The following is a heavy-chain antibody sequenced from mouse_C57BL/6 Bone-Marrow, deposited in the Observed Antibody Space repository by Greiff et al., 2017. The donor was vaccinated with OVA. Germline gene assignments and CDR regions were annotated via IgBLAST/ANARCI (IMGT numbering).Heavy chain of an antibody. CDR2: IYPGSGNT. J-gene: IGHJ2*01. Sequence: VQLQQSGAELVRPGASVKLSCKASGYTFTDYYINWVKQRPGQGLEWIARIYPGSGNTYYNEKFKGKATLTAEKSSSTAYMQLSSLTSEDSAVYFCAREEDSNYDYWGQGTTLTVSS. D-gene: IGHD2-5*01. CDR3: AREEDSNYDY. V-gene: IGHV1-76*01. CDR1: GYTFTDYY.